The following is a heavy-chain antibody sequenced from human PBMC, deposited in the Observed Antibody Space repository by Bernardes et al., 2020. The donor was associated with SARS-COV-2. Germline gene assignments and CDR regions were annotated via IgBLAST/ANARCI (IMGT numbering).Heavy chain of an antibody. CDR3: AKDFDRYYLGPFWDDCGHRTTVIIASAAPPNPQNFSLLRCSHPQEGNDV. V-gene: IGHV3-30*18. CDR2: ISCDGSNI. D-gene: IGHD3-10*01. J-gene: IGHJ6*01. Sequence: GGSLRLSCAASGFAFSTYGMHWVRQPPGKGLEWVSLISCDGSNIYYSDSVKGRFTISRDNSNKVVYVQMDSLTAEDTAVYYCAKDFDRYYLGPFWDDCGHRTTVIIASAAPPNPQNFSLLRCSHPQEGNDV. CDR1: GFAFSTYG.